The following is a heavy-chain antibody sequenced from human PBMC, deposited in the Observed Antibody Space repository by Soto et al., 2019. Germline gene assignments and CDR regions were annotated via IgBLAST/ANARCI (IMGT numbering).Heavy chain of an antibody. J-gene: IGHJ6*04. V-gene: IGHV3-73*01. CDR3: TSDYGDYYYYYYGMDV. CDR2: IRSKANSYAT. CDR1: GYTFSGSA. Sequence: GGSLRLSCAASGYTFSGSAMHWVRQASGKGLEWVGRIRSKANSYATAYAASVKGRLTISRDDSKNTAYLQMNSLKTEDTAVFYCTSDYGDYYYYYYGMDVWGKGTTVTVSS. D-gene: IGHD4-17*01.